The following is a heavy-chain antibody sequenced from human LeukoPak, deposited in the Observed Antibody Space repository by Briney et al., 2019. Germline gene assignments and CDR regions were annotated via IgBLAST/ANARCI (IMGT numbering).Heavy chain of an antibody. D-gene: IGHD6-19*01. J-gene: IGHJ4*02. V-gene: IGHV3-7*05. Sequence: GGSLRLSCAASGLTFRSYWMSWVRQAPGKGLEWVANIKQDGREKYYVDSVKGRFTSSRDNAKNSLYLQMNSLRAEDTAVYYCAIGSGWLIDYWGQGTRVTVSS. CDR3: AIGSGWLIDY. CDR2: IKQDGREK. CDR1: GLTFRSYW.